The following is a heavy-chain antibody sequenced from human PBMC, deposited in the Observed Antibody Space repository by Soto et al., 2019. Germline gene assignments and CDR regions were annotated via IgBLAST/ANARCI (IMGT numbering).Heavy chain of an antibody. CDR1: GYTFTNYA. CDR3: GPDTLDY. CDR2: IHPANGNT. V-gene: IGHV1-3*01. J-gene: IGHJ4*02. Sequence: ASVKVSCKASGYTFTNYAIHWVRQAPGQRLEWMGWIHPANGNTKYSQRFQGRVTITSDTSASTAYMEVNSLRVEDTAVYYCGPDTLDYWGQGTLVTVSS.